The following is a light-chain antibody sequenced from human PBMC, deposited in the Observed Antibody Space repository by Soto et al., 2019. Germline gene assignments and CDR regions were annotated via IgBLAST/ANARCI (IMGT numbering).Light chain of an antibody. J-gene: IGKJ1*01. CDR1: QIISSSY. Sequence: ILLTQSPGTLPLSPGERATLSCRASQIISSSYLAWYQQKPGQAPRLLIYGASSRATGIPDRFGGSGSGTDVTLTISRLEPEDFETYYCQQLNVYPLTFGQGTKVDIK. CDR2: GAS. V-gene: IGKV3-20*01. CDR3: QQLNVYPLT.